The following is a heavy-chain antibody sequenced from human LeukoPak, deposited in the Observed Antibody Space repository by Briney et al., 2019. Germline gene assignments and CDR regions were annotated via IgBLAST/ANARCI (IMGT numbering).Heavy chain of an antibody. J-gene: IGHJ4*02. CDR3: ARGIAAAGFFDY. D-gene: IGHD6-13*01. CDR1: GYTFTGYY. Sequence: ASVKVSCKSSGYTFTGYYMHLVRQAPGQGLEWMGWINPNSGGTNYAQKFQGRVTMTRDTSISTAYMELSRLRSDDTAVYYCARGIAAAGFFDYWGQGTLVTVSS. V-gene: IGHV1-2*02. CDR2: INPNSGGT.